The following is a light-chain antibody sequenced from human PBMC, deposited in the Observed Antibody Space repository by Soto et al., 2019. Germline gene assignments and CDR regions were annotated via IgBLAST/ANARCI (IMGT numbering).Light chain of an antibody. CDR2: SNN. J-gene: IGLJ3*02. CDR1: SSNIGSNT. V-gene: IGLV1-44*01. CDR3: AAWDDSLNGVV. Sequence: QSVLTQPPSASGTPGQRVTFSCSGSSSNIGSNTVNWYQQFPGKAPKLLIYSNNQRPSGVPDRFSGSKSGTSASLAISGLQSEDEADYYCAAWDDSLNGVVFGGGTKVTVL.